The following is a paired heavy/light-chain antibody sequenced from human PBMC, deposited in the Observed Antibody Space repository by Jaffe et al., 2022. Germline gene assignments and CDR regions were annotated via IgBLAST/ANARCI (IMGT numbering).Light chain of an antibody. CDR3: QQYYSIPLT. CDR2: WAS. J-gene: IGKJ4*01. V-gene: IGKV4-1*01. CDR1: QSVLFSSNNKNY. Sequence: DIVMTQSPDSLAVSLGERATINCKSSQSVLFSSNNKNYLAWYQQIPGQPPKLLIYWASTRESGVPDRFSGSGSGTDFTLTISSLQAEDVAIYFCQQYYSIPLTFGGGTKVEI.
Heavy chain of an antibody. V-gene: IGHV4-61*01. CDR3: ARGSYQTHYYYYMDV. D-gene: IGHD1-26*01. CDR2: IYFSGST. CDR1: GGSVSSGSYY. Sequence: QVQLQESGPGLVKPSETLSLICTVSGGSVSSGSYYWSWIRQPPGKGLEWIGYIYFSGSTNYNPSLKRRVTISLDTSKSQFSLNLRSVTAADTAVYYCARGSYQTHYYYYMDVWGKGTTVTVSS. J-gene: IGHJ6*03.